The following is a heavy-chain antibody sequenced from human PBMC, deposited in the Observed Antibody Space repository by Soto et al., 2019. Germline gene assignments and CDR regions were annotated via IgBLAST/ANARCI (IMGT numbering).Heavy chain of an antibody. J-gene: IGHJ4*01. V-gene: IGHV1-3*01. CDR2: INAGHGTT. Sequence: ASVKVSCKASGYTLIHYAVHWVRQAPGQSLEWMGLINAGHGTTKYSQKFQGRVTITKDTSANTAYLDLSSLRCADTAVYFCARGPYSGGYYGYLDSWGYGSEVAVSS. CDR1: GYTLIHYA. CDR3: ARGPYSGGYYGYLDS. D-gene: IGHD6-25*01.